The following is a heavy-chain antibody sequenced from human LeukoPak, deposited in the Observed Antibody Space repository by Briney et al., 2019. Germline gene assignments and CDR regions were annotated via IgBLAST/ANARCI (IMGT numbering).Heavy chain of an antibody. CDR2: IYTSGST. V-gene: IGHV4-4*07. J-gene: IGHJ4*02. CDR1: GGSVSSYY. CDR3: AGGDGDYLEIDY. D-gene: IGHD4-17*01. Sequence: SETLSLTCTVSGGSVSSYYWSWIRQPAGKGLEWIGRIYTSGSTNYNPSLKSRVTMSVDTSKNQFSLKLSSVTAADTAVYYCAGGDGDYLEIDYWGQGTLVTVSS.